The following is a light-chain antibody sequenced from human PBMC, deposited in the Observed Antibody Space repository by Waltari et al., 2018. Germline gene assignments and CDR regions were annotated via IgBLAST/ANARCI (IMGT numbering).Light chain of an antibody. Sequence: EIVLTQSPGTASLSPGERVTLPCRASQSVGSSSLACYQQKPGQAPRLVIYRASRRATGIPDRFSGSWSGTDFSLTISRLEPEDFAVYYCEQHGTLPATFGQGTKVEIK. CDR2: RAS. CDR3: EQHGTLPAT. J-gene: IGKJ1*01. V-gene: IGKV3-20*01. CDR1: QSVGSSS.